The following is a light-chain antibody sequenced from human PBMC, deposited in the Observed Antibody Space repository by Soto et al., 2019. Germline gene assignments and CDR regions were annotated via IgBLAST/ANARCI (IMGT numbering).Light chain of an antibody. Sequence: EIVLTQSPGTLSLSPGERATLSCRASQSVSNNYLAWYQQKPGQAPRLLIYGASNRATGIPDRFSGGGSGTDFTLTISSLQPEDFATYYCQQNYTIPRTFGQGTKVDIK. V-gene: IGKV3-20*01. CDR1: QSVSNNY. CDR2: GAS. J-gene: IGKJ1*01. CDR3: QQNYTIPRT.